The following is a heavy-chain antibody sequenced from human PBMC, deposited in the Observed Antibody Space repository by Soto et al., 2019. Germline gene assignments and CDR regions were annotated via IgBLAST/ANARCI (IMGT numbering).Heavy chain of an antibody. D-gene: IGHD3-10*01. CDR2: IYWDDDK. Sequence: QITLKESGPTLVKPTQTLTLTCTFSAFSLGTTGVGVGWIRQPPGKALECLALIYWDDDKRYSPSLKSRLTITKDTSKNQVVLTMTNMDPVDTATYYCAHRYWDGLGNYKDFDYWGQVTLVTVSS. CDR3: AHRYWDGLGNYKDFDY. CDR1: AFSLGTTGVG. J-gene: IGHJ4*02. V-gene: IGHV2-5*02.